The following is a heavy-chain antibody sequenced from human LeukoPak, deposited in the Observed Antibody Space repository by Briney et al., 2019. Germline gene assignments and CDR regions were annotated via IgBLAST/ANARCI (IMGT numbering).Heavy chain of an antibody. CDR3: VTNSGYDQNFDY. J-gene: IGHJ4*02. D-gene: IGHD5-12*01. Sequence: ASVKVSCKASGGTFSSYDISWVRQAPGQGLEWTGGIIPIFGTANYAQKFQGRVTITTDESTSTAYMELSSLRSEDTAVYYCVTNSGYDQNFDYWGQGTLVTVSS. V-gene: IGHV1-69*05. CDR1: GGTFSSYD. CDR2: IIPIFGTA.